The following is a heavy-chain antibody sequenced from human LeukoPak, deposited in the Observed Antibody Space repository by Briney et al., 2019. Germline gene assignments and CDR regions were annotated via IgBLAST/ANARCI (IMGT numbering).Heavy chain of an antibody. CDR3: ARVRYFDWLGPFDY. CDR1: GFTFNRHG. V-gene: IGHV3-23*01. D-gene: IGHD3-9*01. Sequence: PGGSLRLSCAASGFTFNRHGMNWVRQAPGKGLEWVSGISPSGDILYYADSVKGRFTISRDNSKNTLYLQMNSLRAEDTAVYYCARVRYFDWLGPFDYWGQGTLVTVSS. CDR2: ISPSGDIL. J-gene: IGHJ4*02.